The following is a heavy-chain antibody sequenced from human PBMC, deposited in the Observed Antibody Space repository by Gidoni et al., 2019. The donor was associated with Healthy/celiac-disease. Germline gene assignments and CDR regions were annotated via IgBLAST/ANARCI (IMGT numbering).Heavy chain of an antibody. Sequence: QVQLQDSGPGLVKPSQTLSLTCTVSGGSISSRGYYWSWIRQHPGKGLEWIGYIYYSGSTYYNPSLKSRVTISVDTSKNQFSLKLSSVTAADTAVYYCARDPTGTTAFDIWGQGTMVTVSS. CDR1: GGSISSRGYY. D-gene: IGHD1-7*01. CDR2: IYYSGST. J-gene: IGHJ3*02. V-gene: IGHV4-31*03. CDR3: ARDPTGTTAFDI.